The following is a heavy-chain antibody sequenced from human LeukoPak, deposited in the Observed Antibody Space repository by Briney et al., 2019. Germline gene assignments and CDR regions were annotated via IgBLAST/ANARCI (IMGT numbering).Heavy chain of an antibody. CDR3: ARVLRDYSNYGRIDY. CDR2: IYCSGST. CDR1: GGSISSYY. J-gene: IGHJ4*02. D-gene: IGHD4-11*01. Sequence: SETLSLTCTVSGGSISSYYWSWIRQPPGKGLEWIGYIYCSGSTNYNPSLKSRVTISVDTSKNQFSLKLSSVTAAATAVYYCARVLRDYSNYGRIDYWGQGTLVTVSS. V-gene: IGHV4-59*01.